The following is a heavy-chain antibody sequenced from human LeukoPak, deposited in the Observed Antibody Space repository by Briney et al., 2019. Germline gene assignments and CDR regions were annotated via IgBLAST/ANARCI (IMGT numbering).Heavy chain of an antibody. V-gene: IGHV3-30*03. CDR3: ARDKLRGSAGNYYYMDV. D-gene: IGHD1-26*01. CDR2: ISYDGSNK. J-gene: IGHJ6*03. CDR1: GFTFSSYG. Sequence: GGSLRLSCAASGFTFSSYGMHWVRQAPGKGLEWVAVISYDGSNKYYADSVKGRFTISRDNSKNTLYLQMNSLSADDTAVYYCARDKLRGSAGNYYYMDVWGKGTTVTVSS.